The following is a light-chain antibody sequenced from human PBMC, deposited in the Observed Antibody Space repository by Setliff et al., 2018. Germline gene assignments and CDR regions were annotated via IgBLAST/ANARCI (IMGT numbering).Light chain of an antibody. J-gene: IGLJ3*02. CDR3: SSYTSSSHPV. Sequence: QSALTQPPSVSGSPGHSVTISCTGASSDVGGYNRVSWYQHPPGTAPKLMIYDVSHRPSGVPDRFSGSKSGNTASLTIPGLQAEDEADYYCSSYTSSSHPVFGGGTKVTVL. V-gene: IGLV2-18*02. CDR1: SSDVGGYNR. CDR2: DVS.